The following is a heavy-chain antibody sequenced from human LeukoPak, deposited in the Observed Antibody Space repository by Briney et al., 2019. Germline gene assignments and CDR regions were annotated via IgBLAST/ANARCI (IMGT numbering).Heavy chain of an antibody. D-gene: IGHD3-3*01. CDR2: IYQSGST. CDR1: GGSINSGGYY. V-gene: IGHV4-30-2*01. CDR3: VRGVASRRFDP. J-gene: IGHJ5*02. Sequence: SQTLSLTCTVSGGSINSGGYYWSWIRQPPGKGLEWIGYIYQSGSTNYNPPLKSRVTISVDRSKNQFSLNLSSVTAADTAVYYCVRGVASRRFDPWGQGTLVTVSS.